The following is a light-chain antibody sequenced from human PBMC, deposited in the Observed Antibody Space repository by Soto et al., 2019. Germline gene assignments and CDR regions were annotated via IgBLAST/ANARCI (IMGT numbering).Light chain of an antibody. V-gene: IGKV3-20*01. CDR2: GAS. Sequence: EIVLTQSPGTLSLSPGGRATLSCRASESLNNRYLAWYQQKPGQAPRLLIYGASFRATGIPDRFSGSGSGADFTLTISRVEPEDSAVYSCQQYDISPGTFGQGTKLEIK. J-gene: IGKJ2*01. CDR1: ESLNNRY. CDR3: QQYDISPGT.